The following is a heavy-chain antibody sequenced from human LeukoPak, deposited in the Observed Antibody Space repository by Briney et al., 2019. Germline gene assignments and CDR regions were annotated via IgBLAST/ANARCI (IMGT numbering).Heavy chain of an antibody. D-gene: IGHD6-19*01. CDR1: GGSISSSNYY. V-gene: IGHV4-39*01. CDR3: ATGQTAAGKDY. CDR2: FYYSGRT. Sequence: SETLSLTCTVSGGSISSSNYYWGWIRQPPGKGLEWIGSFYYSGRTYYNPSLKSRVTISGDSSKNQFSLRLTSVTAADTAVYYCATGQTAAGKDYWGQGILITVSS. J-gene: IGHJ4*02.